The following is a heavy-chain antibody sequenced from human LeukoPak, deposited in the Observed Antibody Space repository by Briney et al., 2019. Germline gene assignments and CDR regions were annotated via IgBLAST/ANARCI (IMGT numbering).Heavy chain of an antibody. Sequence: GSLRLSCAASGFTFSSYAMSWVRQAPGEGLEWVSGIIDSGVSTYYADSVKGRFTISRDNSKNTVYLQMNSLRAGDTAVYYCAKEDSRGWLWGQGTLVTVSS. CDR1: GFTFSSYA. D-gene: IGHD6-19*01. J-gene: IGHJ4*02. CDR3: AKEDSRGWL. CDR2: IIDSGVST. V-gene: IGHV3-23*01.